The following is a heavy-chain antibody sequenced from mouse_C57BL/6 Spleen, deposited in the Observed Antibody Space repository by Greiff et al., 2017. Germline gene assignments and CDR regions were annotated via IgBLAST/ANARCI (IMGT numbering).Heavy chain of an antibody. J-gene: IGHJ2*01. CDR3: AREDYYGRSSDY. CDR1: GYTFTSSW. D-gene: IGHD1-1*01. V-gene: IGHV1-72*01. CDR2: IDPNSGGT. Sequence: QVQLQQPGAELVKPGASVKLSCKASGYTFTSSWLHWVKQRPGRGLEGIGRIDPNSGGTKYNEKFKSKATLTVDQPSSTAYMQLSSLTSEDAAVYYCAREDYYGRSSDYWGQGTTLTVSS.